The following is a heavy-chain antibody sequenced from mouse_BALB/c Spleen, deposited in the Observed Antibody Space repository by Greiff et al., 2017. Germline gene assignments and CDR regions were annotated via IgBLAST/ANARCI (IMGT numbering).Heavy chain of an antibody. CDR2: INPSNGGT. J-gene: IGHJ1*01. V-gene: IGHV1S81*02. CDR1: GYTFTSYY. D-gene: IGHD2-3*01. CDR3: TRGRAYGGYSWYFDV. Sequence: VQLQQPGAELVTPGASVKLSCKASGYTFTSYYMYWVKQRPGQGLEWIGGINPSNGGTNFNEKFKSKATLTVDKSSSTAYMQLSSLTSEDSAVYYGTRGRAYGGYSWYFDVWGAGTTVTVSS.